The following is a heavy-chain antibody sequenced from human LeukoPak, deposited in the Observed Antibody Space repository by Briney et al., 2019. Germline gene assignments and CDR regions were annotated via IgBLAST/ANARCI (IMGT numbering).Heavy chain of an antibody. CDR3: ARGVNYYDFWSGTPNFDY. CDR2: IWYDGSNK. Sequence: PGRSLRLSCAASGFTFSSYGMHWVRQAPDKGLEWVAVIWYDGSNKYYADSAKGRFTISRDNSKNTLYLQMNSLRAEDTAVYYCARGVNYYDFWSGTPNFDYWGQGTLVTVSS. V-gene: IGHV3-30*19. J-gene: IGHJ4*02. D-gene: IGHD3-3*01. CDR1: GFTFSSYG.